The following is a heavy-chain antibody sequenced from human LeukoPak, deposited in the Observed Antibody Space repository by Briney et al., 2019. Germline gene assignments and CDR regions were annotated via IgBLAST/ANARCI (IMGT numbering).Heavy chain of an antibody. J-gene: IGHJ4*02. Sequence: ASVKVSCKASGYTFTNYGITWVRQAPGQGLEWMGWISAYNGDTNYAQKVQGRVTMTTDTSTTTAYMELRSLRSDDTAMYYCAREDPGVGPYDYWGQGTLVTVSS. CDR1: GYTFTNYG. V-gene: IGHV1-18*01. D-gene: IGHD3-10*01. CDR2: ISAYNGDT. CDR3: AREDPGVGPYDY.